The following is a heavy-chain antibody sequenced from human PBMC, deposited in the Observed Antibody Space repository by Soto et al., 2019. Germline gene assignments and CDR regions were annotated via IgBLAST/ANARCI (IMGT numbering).Heavy chain of an antibody. V-gene: IGHV4-34*01. CDR3: ARASYDYVWGSYRQRNFDY. CDR1: GGSFSGYY. J-gene: IGHJ4*02. CDR2: INHSGST. D-gene: IGHD3-16*02. Sequence: SETLSLTCAVYGGSFSGYYWSWIRQPPGKGLEWIGEINHSGSTNYNPSLKSRVTISVDTSKNQFSLKLSSVTAADTAVYYCARASYDYVWGSYRQRNFDYWGQGTLVTVSS.